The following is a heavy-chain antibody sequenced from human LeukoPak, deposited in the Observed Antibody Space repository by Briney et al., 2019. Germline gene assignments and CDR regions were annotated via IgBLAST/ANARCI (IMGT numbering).Heavy chain of an antibody. CDR2: IYYRRTT. CDR1: GYSISSGYD. D-gene: IGHD3-10*01. Sequence: SETLSLTCTVSGYSISSGYDWGWIRQPPGKGLEWIGSIYYRRTTYYNPSLKSRVTISVDTSKNQFSLRLSSMTAADTAVYYCARDEGKYYGSGSYWGQGTLVTVSS. CDR3: ARDEGKYYGSGSY. J-gene: IGHJ4*02. V-gene: IGHV4-38-2*02.